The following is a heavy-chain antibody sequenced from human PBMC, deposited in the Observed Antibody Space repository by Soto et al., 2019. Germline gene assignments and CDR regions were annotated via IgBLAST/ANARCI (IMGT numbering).Heavy chain of an antibody. D-gene: IGHD6-6*01. CDR1: GFTFSSYA. CDR2: ISYDGSSK. V-gene: IGHV3-30-3*01. J-gene: IGHJ6*02. Sequence: PGGSLRLSCAASGFTFSSYAMHWVRQAPGKGLEWVAVISYDGSSKYYADSVKGRFTISRDNSKNTLYLQMNSLRAEDTAVYYCARGRGAFGAARRGYGMDVWGQGTTVTVSS. CDR3: ARGRGAFGAARRGYGMDV.